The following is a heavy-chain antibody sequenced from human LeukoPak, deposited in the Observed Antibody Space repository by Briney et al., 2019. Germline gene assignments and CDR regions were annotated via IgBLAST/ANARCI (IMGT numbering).Heavy chain of an antibody. CDR3: ARASWRSCWFDP. D-gene: IGHD3-3*01. CDR2: IYYGGST. CDR1: GGSISSYY. Sequence: SETLSLTCTVSGGSISSYYWSWIRQPPGKGLEGIGYIYYGGSTNYNPSLKSRVTISVDTSKNQFSLKLSSVTAADTAVYYCARASWRSCWFDPWGQGTLVTVSS. J-gene: IGHJ5*02. V-gene: IGHV4-59*01.